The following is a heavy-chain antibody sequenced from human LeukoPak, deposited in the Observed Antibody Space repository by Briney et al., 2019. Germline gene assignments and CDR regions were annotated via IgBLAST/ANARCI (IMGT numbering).Heavy chain of an antibody. CDR1: GFTFSSYS. J-gene: IGHJ4*02. CDR3: ARDPAGDYVLDY. Sequence: GGSLRLSCAASGFTFSSYSMNWVRQAPGKGLEWVSSISSSSSYIYYADSVKGRFTISRDNAKNSLYLQMNSLRAEDTAVYYCARDPAGDYVLDYWGQGTLVTVSS. CDR2: ISSSSSYI. V-gene: IGHV3-21*01. D-gene: IGHD4-17*01.